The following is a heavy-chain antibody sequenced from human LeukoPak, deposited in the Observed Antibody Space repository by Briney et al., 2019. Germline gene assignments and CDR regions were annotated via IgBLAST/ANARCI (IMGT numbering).Heavy chain of an antibody. V-gene: IGHV1-18*01. Sequence: ASVKVSCKASGYTFTSYAIGWIRQAPGQGLERMAWISLYNGDTTFAQRFQDRVTVTTDTSTNTAYMELRSLTSDDTAVYYCARVGEPFDYWGQGTLVTVSS. J-gene: IGHJ4*02. CDR1: GYTFTSYA. D-gene: IGHD1-14*01. CDR3: ARVGEPFDY. CDR2: ISLYNGDT.